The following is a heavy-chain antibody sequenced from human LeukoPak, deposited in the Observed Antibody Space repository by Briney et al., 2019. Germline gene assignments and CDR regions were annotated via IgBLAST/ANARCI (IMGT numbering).Heavy chain of an antibody. CDR1: GGSISTYY. J-gene: IGHJ3*02. D-gene: IGHD2-2*01. CDR2: IYYSGST. CDR3: ARGKFYCSSTSCSSDVFDI. Sequence: SETLSLTCTVSGGSISTYYWSWIRQPPGKGLEWIGYIYYSGSTNYNPSLKSRVTISVDTSKNQFSLKLSSVTAADTAVYYCARGKFYCSSTSCSSDVFDIWGQGTMVTVSS. V-gene: IGHV4-59*01.